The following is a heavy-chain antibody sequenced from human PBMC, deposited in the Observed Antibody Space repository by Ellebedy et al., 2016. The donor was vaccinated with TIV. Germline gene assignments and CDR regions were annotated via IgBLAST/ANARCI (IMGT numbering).Heavy chain of an antibody. J-gene: IGHJ3*01. Sequence: GESLKISXAASGFIFSTYSMNWVRQAPGKGLEWVAFIRSSTNSISYADSVKGRFTISRDISTNTLYLQINSLRVEDTAKYYCARTTAFDVWGQGTMVTVSS. CDR3: ARTTAFDV. D-gene: IGHD1-14*01. CDR1: GFIFSTYS. CDR2: IRSSTNSI. V-gene: IGHV3-48*01.